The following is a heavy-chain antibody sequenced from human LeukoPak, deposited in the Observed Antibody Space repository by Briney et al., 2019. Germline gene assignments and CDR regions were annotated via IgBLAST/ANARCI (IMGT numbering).Heavy chain of an antibody. CDR1: GYTFTGYY. CDR3: ARDQAGNHIDW. Sequence: ASVKVSCKASGYTFTGYYMHWVRQAPGQGLEWMGRINPNSGGTNYAQKFQGRVTMTRDTSISTAYMELSRLRSDGTAVYYCARDQAGNHIDWWGQGTLVTVSS. J-gene: IGHJ4*02. CDR2: INPNSGGT. D-gene: IGHD1-14*01. V-gene: IGHV1-2*06.